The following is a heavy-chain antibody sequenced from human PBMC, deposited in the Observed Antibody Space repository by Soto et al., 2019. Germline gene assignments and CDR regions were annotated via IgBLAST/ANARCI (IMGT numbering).Heavy chain of an antibody. CDR2: ISSSSSTI. CDR3: ARGLGVANNWSDP. Sequence: EVQLVESGGGLVQPGGSLRLSCAASGFTFSSYSMNWVRQAPGKGLEWVSYISSSSSTIYYASSVKGRFTISRDNAKNSLYLPMNRLRAEDTAAYYSARGLGVANNWSDPWGQGTLVTVSS. CDR1: GFTFSSYS. D-gene: IGHD2-21*01. J-gene: IGHJ5*02. V-gene: IGHV3-48*01.